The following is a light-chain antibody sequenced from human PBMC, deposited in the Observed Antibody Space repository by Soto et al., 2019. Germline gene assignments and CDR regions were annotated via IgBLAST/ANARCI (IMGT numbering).Light chain of an antibody. CDR2: GNS. J-gene: IGLJ3*02. CDR3: QSYDSSLSGWV. CDR1: SSNIGAGYD. V-gene: IGLV1-40*01. Sequence: QSVLTQPPSVSGTPGQRVTICCTRSSSNIGAGYDVHWYQQLPGTAPKLLIYGNSNRPSGVPDRFSGSKSGTSASLAITGLQAEYEADYYCQSYDSSLSGWVFGGGTQLTVL.